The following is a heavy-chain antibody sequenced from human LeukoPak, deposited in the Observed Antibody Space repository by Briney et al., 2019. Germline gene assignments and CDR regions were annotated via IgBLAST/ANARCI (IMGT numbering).Heavy chain of an antibody. J-gene: IGHJ4*02. CDR1: GFTSSDYW. D-gene: IGHD2-2*01. Sequence: GGSLRLSCAASGFTSSDYWMSWVRQAPEKGLEWVANIKQDESAKYYADSVKGRFTTSRDNAKNSLYLQMNSLRAEDTAVYYCARFCSSTSCYDYWGQGTLVTVSS. V-gene: IGHV3-7*01. CDR2: IKQDESAK. CDR3: ARFCSSTSCYDY.